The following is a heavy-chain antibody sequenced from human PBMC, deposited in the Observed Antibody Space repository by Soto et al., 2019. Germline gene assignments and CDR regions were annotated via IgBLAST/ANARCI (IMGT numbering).Heavy chain of an antibody. D-gene: IGHD6-19*01. J-gene: IGHJ4*02. CDR2: ISYDSTNK. Sequence: QVQLVESGGGVVQPGTSLRLSCAASGFTFSSYGMHWVRQAPGKGLEWVAVISYDSTNKYYGDSVKGRFTVSRDNSKNTLYLKMNPLRAEDTAVYYCAKDRRYGSSFGSRITDYWGQGTMVTVSS. CDR1: GFTFSSYG. V-gene: IGHV3-30*18. CDR3: AKDRRYGSSFGSRITDY.